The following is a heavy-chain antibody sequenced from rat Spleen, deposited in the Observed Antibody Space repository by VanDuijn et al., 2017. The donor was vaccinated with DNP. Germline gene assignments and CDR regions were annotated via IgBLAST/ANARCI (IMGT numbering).Heavy chain of an antibody. CDR2: ISYDGSST. J-gene: IGHJ2*01. CDR1: GLTFSDYG. CDR3: ARGPNYGGDSDYFDY. Sequence: EVQLVESGGGSVQPGRSLKLSCAASGLTFSDYGMAWVRQAPTKGLEWVATISYDGSSTWYRDSVKGRFTISRDNAKSTLYLQMDSLRSEDTATYYCARGPNYGGDSDYFDYWGQGVMVTVSS. D-gene: IGHD1-11*01. V-gene: IGHV5-29*01.